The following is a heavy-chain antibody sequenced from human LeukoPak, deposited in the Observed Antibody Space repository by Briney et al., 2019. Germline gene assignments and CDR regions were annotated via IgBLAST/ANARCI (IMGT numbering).Heavy chain of an antibody. CDR3: AKDDNDAFDI. J-gene: IGHJ3*02. CDR1: GFTLSNHW. V-gene: IGHV3-7*01. Sequence: GGSLRLSCAASGFTLSNHWMIWVRQAPGKGLECVANIKQDGIEKYYLDSVKGRFTISRDNSKNTLYLQMNSLRAEDTAVYYCAKDDNDAFDIWGQGTMVTVSS. CDR2: IKQDGIEK.